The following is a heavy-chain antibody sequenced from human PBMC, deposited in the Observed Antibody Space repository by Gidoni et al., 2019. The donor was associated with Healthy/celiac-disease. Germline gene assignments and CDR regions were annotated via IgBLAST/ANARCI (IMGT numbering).Heavy chain of an antibody. Sequence: WIGEINHSGSTNYNPSLKSRVTISVDTSKNQFSLKLSSVTAADTAVYYCARSIAATGVDPWGQGTLVTVSS. D-gene: IGHD6-6*01. CDR2: INHSGST. J-gene: IGHJ5*02. CDR3: ARSIAATGVDP. V-gene: IGHV4-34*01.